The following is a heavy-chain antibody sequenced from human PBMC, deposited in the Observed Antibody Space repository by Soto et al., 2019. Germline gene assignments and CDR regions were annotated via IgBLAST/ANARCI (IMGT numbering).Heavy chain of an antibody. Sequence: QVQLQESGPGLVKPSQTLSLTCTVSGGSISSGDYYWSWSRQPPGKGLEWIGYISYSGSTYYNPSLRSRVTISVDTSENQFSLKLSSVTAADTDVYFCARESVDNWFDPWGQGTLVTVSS. J-gene: IGHJ5*02. CDR1: GGSISSGDYY. CDR3: ARESVDNWFDP. CDR2: ISYSGST. V-gene: IGHV4-30-4*01.